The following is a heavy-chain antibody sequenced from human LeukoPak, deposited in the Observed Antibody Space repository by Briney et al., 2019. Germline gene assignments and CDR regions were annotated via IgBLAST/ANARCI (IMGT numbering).Heavy chain of an antibody. CDR3: ARHIMHTAMPAQYFDY. J-gene: IGHJ4*02. CDR2: IYYSGNT. Sequence: KPSETLSLTCTVSGGSISSYYWSWIRQPPGKGLEWIGYIYYSGNTNYNPSLKSRVTISVDTSKNQFSLKLSSVTAADTAVYYCARHIMHTAMPAQYFDYWGQGTLVTVSS. CDR1: GGSISSYY. D-gene: IGHD5-18*01. V-gene: IGHV4-59*08.